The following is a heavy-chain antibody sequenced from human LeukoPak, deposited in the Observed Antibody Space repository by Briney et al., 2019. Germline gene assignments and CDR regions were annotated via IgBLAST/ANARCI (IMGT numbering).Heavy chain of an antibody. CDR1: GYTFITYG. D-gene: IGHD2-15*01. Sequence: EASVKVSCKASGYTFITYGINWVRQAPGQGLEWMGWISPYNGNTNYAQKLQGRVTVTTDTSTNTAYMDLRSPRSDDTAVYYCARCPTGGGRCYEFDFWGQGTLVTVSS. J-gene: IGHJ4*02. CDR2: ISPYNGNT. V-gene: IGHV1-18*01. CDR3: ARCPTGGGRCYEFDF.